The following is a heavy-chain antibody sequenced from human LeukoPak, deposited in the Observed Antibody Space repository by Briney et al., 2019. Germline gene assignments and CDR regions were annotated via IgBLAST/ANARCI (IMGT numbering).Heavy chain of an antibody. J-gene: IGHJ3*02. Sequence: GVSLRLSCAASGFTFSSYSMNWVRQAPGKGLEWVSSISSSSSYIYYADSVKGRFTISRDNAKNSLYLQMNSLRAEDTAVYYCARDCSSTSCPTDDAFDIWGQGTMVTASS. CDR1: GFTFSSYS. CDR3: ARDCSSTSCPTDDAFDI. D-gene: IGHD2-2*01. V-gene: IGHV3-21*01. CDR2: ISSSSSYI.